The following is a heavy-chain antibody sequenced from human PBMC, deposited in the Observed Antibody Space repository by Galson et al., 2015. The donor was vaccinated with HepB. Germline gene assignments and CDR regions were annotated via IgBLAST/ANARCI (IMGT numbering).Heavy chain of an antibody. Sequence: SVKVSCKASGCTLRTHSINWVRQAPGQGLEWMGGVIRIHHITKYAQKFQGRVTMTADKSTTTAYMELSSLRSEDTAVYYCARVTCDFWSGHPPGDNWFDPWGQGTLVTVSS. V-gene: IGHV1-69*10. CDR1: GCTLRTHS. D-gene: IGHD3-3*01. J-gene: IGHJ5*02. CDR3: ARVTCDFWSGHPPGDNWFDP. CDR2: VIRIHHIT.